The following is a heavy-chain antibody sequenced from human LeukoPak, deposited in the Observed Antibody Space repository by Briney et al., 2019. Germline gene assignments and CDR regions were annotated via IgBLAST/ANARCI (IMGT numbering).Heavy chain of an antibody. CDR1: GFTFSSYA. CDR2: ISGSGGST. D-gene: IGHD3-10*01. V-gene: IGHV3-23*01. Sequence: GGSLRLSCAASGFTFSSYAMNWVRQAPGKGLEWVSVISGSGGSTYSADSVKGRFTISRDNSKNTLYLQMNSLRAEDTAVYYCATYGSGSYYNNWFDPWGQGTLVTVSS. J-gene: IGHJ5*02. CDR3: ATYGSGSYYNNWFDP.